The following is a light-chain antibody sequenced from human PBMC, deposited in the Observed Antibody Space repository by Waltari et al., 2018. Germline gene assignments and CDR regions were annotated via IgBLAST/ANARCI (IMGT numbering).Light chain of an antibody. J-gene: IGKJ4*01. CDR1: HSLNTNY. CDR2: GAS. CDR3: HQHETAPLT. V-gene: IGKV3-20*01. Sequence: EIVLTQSPGTLSLSPGERATLSCRASHSLNTNYFAWYQQKPGQAPRLLIYGASSSATGLPDRFTGSGSGADFTLTISRLEPEDFAVYYCHQHETAPLTFGGGTKVEIK.